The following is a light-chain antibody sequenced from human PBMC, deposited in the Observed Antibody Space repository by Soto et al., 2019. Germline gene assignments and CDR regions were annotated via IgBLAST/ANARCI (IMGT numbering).Light chain of an antibody. J-gene: IGKJ4*01. Sequence: SLSASVGARVTITCRASQGIDKYLNWYQQKPGKGPNLLIYAASNLRTGVPSRFSGSGSGTDFTLTIISRLPDEVSAYFCQQSYSTPPLTFGRGTKVDIK. CDR3: QQSYSTPPLT. CDR2: AAS. V-gene: IGKV1-39*01. CDR1: QGIDKY.